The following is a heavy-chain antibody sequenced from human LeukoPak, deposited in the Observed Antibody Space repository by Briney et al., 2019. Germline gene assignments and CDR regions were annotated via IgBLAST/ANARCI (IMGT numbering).Heavy chain of an antibody. CDR2: INQDGTEK. CDR3: ARDRAVAGLLDY. D-gene: IGHD6-19*01. J-gene: IGHJ4*02. V-gene: IGHV3-7*01. CDR1: GFTFSTYF. Sequence: PGGSLRLSCAASGFTFSTYFLTWVCQAPGKGLEWVANINQDGTEKQYVDSVKGRFTISRDNAKNSLYLQMNSLRAKDTAVYYCARDRAVAGLLDYWGQGTLVTVSS.